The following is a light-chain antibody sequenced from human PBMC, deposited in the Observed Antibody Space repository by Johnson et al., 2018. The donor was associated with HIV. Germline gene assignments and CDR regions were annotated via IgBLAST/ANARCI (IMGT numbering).Light chain of an antibody. CDR1: SSNIVNIY. CDR3: GTWDSSLSRYV. Sequence: SVLTQPPSVSAAPGQKVTISCSASSSNIVNIYISWYQHLPGTAPKLLIYDNHKRPSGVPDRFSGSKSGSSATLGITGLQTGDEADYYCGTWDSSLSRYVLDTGTKAPAL. CDR2: DNH. V-gene: IGLV1-51*01. J-gene: IGLJ1*01.